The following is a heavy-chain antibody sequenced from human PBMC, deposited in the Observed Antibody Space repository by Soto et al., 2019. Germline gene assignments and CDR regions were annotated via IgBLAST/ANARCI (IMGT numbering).Heavy chain of an antibody. CDR1: GASISSDYYH. J-gene: IGHJ6*02. V-gene: IGHV4-30-4*08. CDR2: IHHSGSI. Sequence: SETLSLTCTVSGASISSDYYHWTWIRQSPGKGLEWIGYIHHSGSILYNPSLKSRVTISVDTSKNQFSLHRTSVTAADTAVYFCAREDDGGDSLDVWGQGTTVTVSS. D-gene: IGHD2-21*02. CDR3: AREDDGGDSLDV.